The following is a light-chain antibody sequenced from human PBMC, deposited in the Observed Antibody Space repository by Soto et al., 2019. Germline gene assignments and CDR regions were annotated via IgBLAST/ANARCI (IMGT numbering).Light chain of an antibody. CDR2: EVS. Sequence: QSALTQPASVSGSPGQSITISCTGTSSDIGAYNYVSWYQQHPGKAPKVIIFEVSNRPSGVSNRFSGSKSGNTASLTISGLQPEDDADYHCSSYTGGNTYWIFGGGTKLTVL. V-gene: IGLV2-14*01. CDR1: SSDIGAYNY. CDR3: SSYTGGNTYWI. J-gene: IGLJ3*02.